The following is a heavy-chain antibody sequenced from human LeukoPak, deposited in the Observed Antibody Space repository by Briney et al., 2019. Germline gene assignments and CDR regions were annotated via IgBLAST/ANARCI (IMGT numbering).Heavy chain of an antibody. J-gene: IGHJ4*02. Sequence: ASVKVSCKVSGYTLTELSIHWVRQAPGKGLEWMGGEDGGPIYAQEFQGRVTMTEDTSTDTAYMDVSSPRSEDTAVYYCVSIDLDSWGQGTLVTVSS. CDR3: VSIDLDS. V-gene: IGHV1-24*01. CDR2: EDGGP. D-gene: IGHD3-16*02. CDR1: GYTLTELS.